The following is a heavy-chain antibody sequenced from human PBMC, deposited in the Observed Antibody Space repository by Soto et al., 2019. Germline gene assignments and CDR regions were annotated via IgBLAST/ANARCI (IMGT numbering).Heavy chain of an antibody. D-gene: IGHD3-3*01. CDR2: IYYSGNT. CDR3: ARGVYDYWSGYYAGSGLDV. J-gene: IGHJ6*02. V-gene: IGHV4-59*13. CDR1: GDSMSPFY. Sequence: QVPLQESGPGLMKPSETLSLTCTVSGDSMSPFYWNWIRQSPGKGLEWIGYIYYSGNTNYNPSLKSRVAISVDTSKNQFYLKLSSVTAADTAVYYCARGVYDYWSGYYAGSGLDVWGQGTTVTVSS.